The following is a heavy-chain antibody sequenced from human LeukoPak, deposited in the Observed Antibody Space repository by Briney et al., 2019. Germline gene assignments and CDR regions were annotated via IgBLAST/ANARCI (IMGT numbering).Heavy chain of an antibody. V-gene: IGHV1-24*01. CDR1: GYTFTDYY. CDR3: AAVDYYDSGPYSD. D-gene: IGHD3-22*01. CDR2: FDPEDGET. J-gene: IGHJ4*02. Sequence: GASVKVSCKASGYTFTDYYMHWVQQAPGKGLEWMGGFDPEDGETIYAQKFQGRVTMTEDTSTDTAYMELSSLRSEDTAVYYCAAVDYYDSGPYSDWGQGTLVTVSS.